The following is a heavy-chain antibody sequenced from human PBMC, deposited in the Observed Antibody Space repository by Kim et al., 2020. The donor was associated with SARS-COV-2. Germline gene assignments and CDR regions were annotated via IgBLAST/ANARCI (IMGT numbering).Heavy chain of an antibody. CDR1: GGTFSSYA. J-gene: IGHJ6*02. CDR2: IIPILGIA. Sequence: SVKVSCKASGGTFSSYAISWVRQAPGQGLEWMGRIIPILGIANYAQKFQGRVTITADKSTSTAYMELSSLRSEDTAVYYCATLRYFDWLLWMAVSDYYYYGMDVWGQGTTVTVSS. D-gene: IGHD3-9*01. CDR3: ATLRYFDWLLWMAVSDYYYYGMDV. V-gene: IGHV1-69*04.